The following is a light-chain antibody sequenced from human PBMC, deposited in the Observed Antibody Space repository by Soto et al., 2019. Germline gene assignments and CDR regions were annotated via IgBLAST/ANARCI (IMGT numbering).Light chain of an antibody. J-gene: IGLJ1*01. CDR2: EGN. V-gene: IGLV2-23*03. CDR1: SSDVGGYNL. Sequence: QSVLTQPASVSGSPGQSITISCTGTSSDVGGYNLVSWYQQHPGKVPKVIISEGNKRPSGVSNRFSGSKSGNTASLTISGLQAEDEADYYCCSYAGYSSFIFGSGTKVIV. CDR3: CSYAGYSSFI.